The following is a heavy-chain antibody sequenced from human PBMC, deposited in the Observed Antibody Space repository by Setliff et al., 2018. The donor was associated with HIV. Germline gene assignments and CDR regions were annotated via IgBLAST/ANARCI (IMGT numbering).Heavy chain of an antibody. CDR3: ARLAATYGNHRFDY. J-gene: IGHJ4*02. CDR2: IFHTGYS. D-gene: IGHD1-1*01. Sequence: SETLSLTCTVSLGNISSSYSHYWAWIRQPPGKGLEWIGHIFHTGYSIYSPSLKSRVTMSVDTSKNEFSLKMTSVIAADAAVYFCARLAATYGNHRFDYWGQGVPVTVSS. CDR1: LGNISSSYSHY. V-gene: IGHV4-39*01.